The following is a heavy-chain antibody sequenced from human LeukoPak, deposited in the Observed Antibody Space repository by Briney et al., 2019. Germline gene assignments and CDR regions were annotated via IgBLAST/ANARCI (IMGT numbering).Heavy chain of an antibody. CDR2: ISGSGGST. Sequence: TGGSLRLSCAASGFTFSGYAMSWVRQAPGKGLEWVSAISGSGGSTYYADSVKGRFTISRDNSKNTLYLQMNSLRAEDTAVYYCARIETYSANYFDYWGQGTLVTVSS. CDR3: ARIETYSANYFDY. V-gene: IGHV3-23*01. J-gene: IGHJ4*02. CDR1: GFTFSGYA. D-gene: IGHD2-15*01.